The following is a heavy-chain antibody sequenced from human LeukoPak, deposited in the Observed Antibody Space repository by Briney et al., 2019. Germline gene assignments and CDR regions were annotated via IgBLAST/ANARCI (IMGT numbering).Heavy chain of an antibody. CDR2: LYPISGGT. V-gene: IGHV1-2*02. D-gene: IGHD4-17*01. J-gene: IGHJ6*03. CDR3: ARDLGAVTTLGYYYYYYMDV. CDR1: GYTFTGYY. Sequence: ASVKVSCMDSGYTFTGYYLHWVRQAPRQGLEWMGWLYPISGGTNYAQKFPGRVTMTRDTSISTAYMELSRLRSDDTAVYYCARDLGAVTTLGYYYYYYMDVWGKGTTVTVSS.